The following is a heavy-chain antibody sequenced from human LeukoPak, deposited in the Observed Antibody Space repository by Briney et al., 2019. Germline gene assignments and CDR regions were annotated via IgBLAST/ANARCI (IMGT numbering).Heavy chain of an antibody. CDR2: IYGGGST. D-gene: IGHD3-22*01. CDR3: ARDKGFNYYDTSGYYYGGGAFDI. V-gene: IGHV3-53*01. CDR1: GFSVSSNY. Sequence: GGSLRLSCVASGFSVSSNYMSWVRQAPGKGLEWVSVIYGGGSTYYADSVKGRFTISRDNSKNTLYLRMNSLRAEDTAVYYCARDKGFNYYDTSGYYYGGGAFDIWGQGTMVTVSS. J-gene: IGHJ3*02.